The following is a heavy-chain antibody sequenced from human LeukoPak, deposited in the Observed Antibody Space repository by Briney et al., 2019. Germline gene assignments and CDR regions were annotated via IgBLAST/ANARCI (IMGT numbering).Heavy chain of an antibody. CDR3: AREVSITGTTYPPAYYYYMDV. V-gene: IGHV1-46*01. CDR2: INPSGGST. Sequence: ASVKVSCKASGYTFTSYYMHWVRQAPGQGLEWMGIINPSGGSTSYAQKFQGRVTMTRDTSTSTVYMELSSLRSEDTAVYYCAREVSITGTTYPPAYYYYMDVWGKGTTVTVSS. D-gene: IGHD1-7*01. J-gene: IGHJ6*03. CDR1: GYTFTSYY.